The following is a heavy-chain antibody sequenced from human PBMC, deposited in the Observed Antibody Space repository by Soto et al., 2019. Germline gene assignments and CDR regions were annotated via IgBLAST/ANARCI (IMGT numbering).Heavy chain of an antibody. D-gene: IGHD3-3*01. CDR1: GGSITTYY. J-gene: IGHJ6*03. V-gene: IGHV4-59*01. Sequence: SETLSLTCTVSGGSITTYYWSWIRQPPGKGLQWIGYIYYTGSTNYNPSLKSRVTISVDTSKDQFSLKLSSVTAADTAVYYCARFQREWLFSTYYYYMDVWGKGTTVTVSS. CDR3: ARFQREWLFSTYYYYMDV. CDR2: IYYTGST.